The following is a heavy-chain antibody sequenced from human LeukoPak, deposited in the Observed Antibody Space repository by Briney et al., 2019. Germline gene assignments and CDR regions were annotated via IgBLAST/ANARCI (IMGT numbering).Heavy chain of an antibody. J-gene: IGHJ4*02. V-gene: IGHV3-30*18. CDR3: AKDLSSGCHDY. CDR2: ISYDGSNK. CDR1: GFTFSSYG. D-gene: IGHD6-19*01. Sequence: GGSLRLSCAASGFTFSSYGMHWVRQAPGKGLEWVAVISYDGSNKYYADSVKGRFTISRDNSKNTLYLQINSLRAEDTAVYYCAKDLSSGCHDYWGQGTLVTVSS.